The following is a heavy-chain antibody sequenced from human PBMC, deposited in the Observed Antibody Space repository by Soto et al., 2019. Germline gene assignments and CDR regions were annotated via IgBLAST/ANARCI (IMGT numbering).Heavy chain of an antibody. CDR2: IYWDDYK. V-gene: IGHV2-5*02. CDR3: AHRPSTELRYCAWSPFMAYGWFDP. CDR1: GFSLSTSGVG. J-gene: IGHJ5*02. Sequence: QITLKESGPTLVKPTQTLTLTCTFSGFSLSTSGVGVGWIRQPPGKALEWLALIYWDDYKRYSPSLKSRLTITKVTSKSQVVVTMSNMYTVDTATYYCAHRPSTELRYCAWSPFMAYGWFDPWGQGTLVTVSS. D-gene: IGHD3-9*01.